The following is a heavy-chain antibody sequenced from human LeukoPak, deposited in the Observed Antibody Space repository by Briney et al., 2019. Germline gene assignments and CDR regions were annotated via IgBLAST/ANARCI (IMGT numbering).Heavy chain of an antibody. CDR2: IYYSGST. CDR1: GGSISSSSYY. V-gene: IGHV4-39*07. D-gene: IGHD5-12*01. CDR3: ASEVATSRGVDY. J-gene: IGHJ4*02. Sequence: PSETLSLTCTVSGGSISSSSYYWGWIRQPPGKGLEWIGSIYYSGSTYYNPSLKSRVTISVDTSKNQFSLKLSSVTAADTAVYYCASEVATSRGVDYWGQGTLVTVSS.